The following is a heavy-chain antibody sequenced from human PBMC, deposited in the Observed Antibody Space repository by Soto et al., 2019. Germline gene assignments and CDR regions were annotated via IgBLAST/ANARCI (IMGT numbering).Heavy chain of an antibody. V-gene: IGHV1-69*13. CDR1: RVAFSKFI. J-gene: IGHJ6*02. D-gene: IGHD6-19*01. CDR3: AKVRYSSPMGYYYGMDV. CDR2: VIPIFGTA. Sequence: SVKVSCKASRVAFSKFIVTWVRQAPGLGLEWVGGVIPIFGTANYAQKFQGRVTITADESTSTSYMEVNNLRSEDTAVYYCAKVRYSSPMGYYYGMDVWGQGTTVTVSS.